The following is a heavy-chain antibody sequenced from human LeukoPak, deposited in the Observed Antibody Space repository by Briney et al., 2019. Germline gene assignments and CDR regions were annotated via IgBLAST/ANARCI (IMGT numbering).Heavy chain of an antibody. Sequence: GGSLRLSCAASGFTFSSYSMNWVRQAPGKGLEWVSYISSSSSTIYYADSVKGRFTISGDNSKNTLYLQMNSLRAEDTAVYYCARDLPGDYWGQGTLVTVSS. V-gene: IGHV3-48*01. CDR3: ARDLPGDY. CDR1: GFTFSSYS. CDR2: ISSSSSTI. J-gene: IGHJ4*02.